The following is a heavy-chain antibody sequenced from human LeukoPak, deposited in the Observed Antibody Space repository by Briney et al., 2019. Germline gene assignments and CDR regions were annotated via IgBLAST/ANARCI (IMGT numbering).Heavy chain of an antibody. CDR2: INHSGST. CDR1: GGSFSGYY. D-gene: IGHD3-10*01. J-gene: IGHJ4*01. V-gene: IGHV4-34*01. Sequence: SETLSLTCAVYGGSFSGYYWSWIRQPPGKGLEWIGEINHSGSTNYNPSLKSRVTISVDTSKNQFSLKLSSVTAADTAVYYCARGRSRGSGSPLDYWGQEPWSPSPQ. CDR3: ARGRSRGSGSPLDY.